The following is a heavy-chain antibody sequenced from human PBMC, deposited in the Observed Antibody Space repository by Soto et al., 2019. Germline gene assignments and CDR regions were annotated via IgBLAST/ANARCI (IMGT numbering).Heavy chain of an antibody. Sequence: SETLSLTCAVYGGSFSGYYWSWIRQPPGKGLGWIGEINHSGSTNYNPSLKSRVTISVDTSKNQFSLKLSSVTAADTAVYYCAKSPLSYGDYDNWGQGTLVTVSS. V-gene: IGHV4-34*01. J-gene: IGHJ4*02. CDR3: AKSPLSYGDYDN. CDR1: GGSFSGYY. D-gene: IGHD4-17*01. CDR2: INHSGST.